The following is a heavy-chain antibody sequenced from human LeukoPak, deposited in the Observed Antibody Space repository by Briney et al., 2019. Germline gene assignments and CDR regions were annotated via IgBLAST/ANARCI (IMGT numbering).Heavy chain of an antibody. CDR2: ISYDGSNK. D-gene: IGHD5/OR15-5a*01. J-gene: IGHJ4*02. CDR3: ARDRSQIYDFDY. V-gene: IGHV3-30-3*01. Sequence: PGRSLRLSCAASGFTFSSYAMHWVRQAPGKGLEWVAVISYDGSNKYYADSVKGRFTISRDNSKNTLYLQMNSLRAEDTAVYYCARDRSQIYDFDYWGQGTLVTVSS. CDR1: GFTFSSYA.